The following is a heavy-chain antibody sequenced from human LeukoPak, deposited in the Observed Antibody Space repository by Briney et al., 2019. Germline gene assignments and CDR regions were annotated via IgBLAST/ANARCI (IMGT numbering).Heavy chain of an antibody. CDR3: AKDAVFGDSEWVFDY. V-gene: IGHV3-30*18. Sequence: GGSLRLSCAASGFSFSSYGMHWVRQGPGKGLEWVSTISYDGGNKYYADSVKGRFTISRDNSKNTLYLQMNSLRAEDTALYYCAKDAVFGDSEWVFDYWGQGTLVTVSS. CDR1: GFSFSSYG. D-gene: IGHD4-17*01. CDR2: ISYDGGNK. J-gene: IGHJ4*02.